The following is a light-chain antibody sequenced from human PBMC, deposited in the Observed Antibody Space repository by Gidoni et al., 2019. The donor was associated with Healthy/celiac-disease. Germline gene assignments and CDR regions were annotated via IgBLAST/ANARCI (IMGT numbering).Light chain of an antibody. CDR3: QQYNSYST. CDR2: DAS. Sequence: DIQMTQSPSTLSASVGDRVTITCRASQSSSSWLAWYQQKPGKAPKLLIYDASSLESGVPSRFSGSGSGKEFTLTISSLQPDDFANYYCQQYNSYSTFGQGTKVEIK. CDR1: QSSSSW. J-gene: IGKJ1*01. V-gene: IGKV1-5*01.